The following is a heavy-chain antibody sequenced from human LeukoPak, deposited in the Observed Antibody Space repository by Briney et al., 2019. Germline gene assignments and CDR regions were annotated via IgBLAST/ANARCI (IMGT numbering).Heavy chain of an antibody. V-gene: IGHV1-69*06. D-gene: IGHD3-16*02. CDR2: IIPIFDTP. J-gene: IGHJ4*02. CDR3: AKGSRLREAGSYRF. CDR1: GGIFGSYA. Sequence: SVKVSCKASGGIFGSYAINWVRQAPGQGLEWLGRIIPIFDTPNYAQTFQGRVTISADKSTRTVHMELSSLRSEDTALYYCAKGSRLREAGSYRFWGQGTLVTVSS.